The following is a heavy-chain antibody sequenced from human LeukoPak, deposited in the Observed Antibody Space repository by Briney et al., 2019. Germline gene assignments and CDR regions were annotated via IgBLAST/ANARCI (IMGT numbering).Heavy chain of an antibody. D-gene: IGHD2-2*01. Sequence: SETLSLTCTVSGGSISSYYWSWIRQPPGKGLEWIGYIYYSGSTNYNPSLKSRVTISVDTSKNQFSLKLSSVTAADTAVYYCARVLGGVVPAAMDVYYYYYMDVWGKGTTVTISS. CDR2: IYYSGST. V-gene: IGHV4-59*01. J-gene: IGHJ6*03. CDR1: GGSISSYY. CDR3: ARVLGGVVPAAMDVYYYYYMDV.